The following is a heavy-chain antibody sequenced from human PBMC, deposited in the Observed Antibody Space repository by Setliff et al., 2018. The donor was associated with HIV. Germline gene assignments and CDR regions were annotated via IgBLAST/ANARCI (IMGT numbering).Heavy chain of an antibody. Sequence: LSLTCAVYGGSVSGHYWGWFRQPPGKGLEWVSSVSWNSVKIDYADSVKGRFTISRDNAKNSLFLQMNSLRSEDTAFYFCAKHWRVESDNSDAFDVWGQGTLVTVSS. CDR1: GGSVSGHY. J-gene: IGHJ3*01. V-gene: IGHV3-9*01. D-gene: IGHD1-20*01. CDR2: VSWNSVKI. CDR3: AKHWRVESDNSDAFDV.